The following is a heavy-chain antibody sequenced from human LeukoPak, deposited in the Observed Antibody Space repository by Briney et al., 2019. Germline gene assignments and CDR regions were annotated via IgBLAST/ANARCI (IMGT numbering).Heavy chain of an antibody. Sequence: GGSLRLSCAASGSTFSTYWMSWVRQAPGKGLEWVAYIKQDGSEKYYVDSVKGRFTISRDNAKNSLYLQMNSLRAEDTAVYYCARDSSRRFDYWGQGTLVTVSS. CDR1: GSTFSTYW. CDR3: ARDSSRRFDY. D-gene: IGHD6-19*01. V-gene: IGHV3-7*01. CDR2: IKQDGSEK. J-gene: IGHJ4*02.